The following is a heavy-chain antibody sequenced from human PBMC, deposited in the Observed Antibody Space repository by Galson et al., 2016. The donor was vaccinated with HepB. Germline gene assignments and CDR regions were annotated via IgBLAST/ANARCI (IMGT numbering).Heavy chain of an antibody. V-gene: IGHV4-39*01. D-gene: IGHD4-17*01. CDR1: GGSISSSAY. J-gene: IGHJ4*02. CDR2: IHYSGSI. Sequence: LSLTCSVSGGSISSSAYWGWIRQPPGKGLEWIANIHYSGSIDYKSSLKSRVTISLDKFKNQFSLKLNSVTAADTAFYYCARPRDYGFDNWGQGTLVTVSS. CDR3: ARPRDYGFDN.